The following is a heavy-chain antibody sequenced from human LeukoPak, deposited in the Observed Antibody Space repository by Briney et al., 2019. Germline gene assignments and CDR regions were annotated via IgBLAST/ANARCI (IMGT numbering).Heavy chain of an antibody. J-gene: IGHJ4*02. CDR2: INSDGSST. CDR3: ARWEDGDYYFYY. CDR1: GFTFSSYW. Sequence: GGSLRLSCAASGFTFSSYWMRWVRQAPGKGLVWVSRINSDGSSTSYADSVKGRFTISRDNAKNTLYLQMNSLRAEDTAVYYCARWEDGDYYFYYWGQGTLVTVSS. D-gene: IGHD4-17*01. V-gene: IGHV3-74*01.